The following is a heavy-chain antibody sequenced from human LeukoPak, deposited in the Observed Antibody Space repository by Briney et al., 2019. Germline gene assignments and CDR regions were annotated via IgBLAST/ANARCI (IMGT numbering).Heavy chain of an antibody. CDR1: GDTFNDYT. CDR3: ARVLGYCSSTSCPLGHYYYYMDV. J-gene: IGHJ6*03. D-gene: IGHD2-2*01. Sequence: SVKVSCKASGDTFNDYTFSWVRQAPGQGLEWMGRIMPFLDVANYAPKFQGRVTLTADKSTSTAYMELSDLKSEDTAVYYCARVLGYCSSTSCPLGHYYYYMDVWGKGTTVTVSS. V-gene: IGHV1-69*02. CDR2: IMPFLDVA.